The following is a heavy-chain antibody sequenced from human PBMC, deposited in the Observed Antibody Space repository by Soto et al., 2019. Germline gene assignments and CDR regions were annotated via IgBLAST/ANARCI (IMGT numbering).Heavy chain of an antibody. D-gene: IGHD1-26*01. CDR2: ISSSSSTI. J-gene: IGHJ4*02. CDR3: ARDRAISGSYHFDY. V-gene: IGHV3-48*02. Sequence: EVQLVESGGGLVQPGGSLRLSCAASGFTFSSYSMNWVRQAPGKGLEWVSYISSSSSTIYYADSVKGRFTISRDNAKNALYLQMNSLRDEDTAVYYCARDRAISGSYHFDYWGQGTLVTVSS. CDR1: GFTFSSYS.